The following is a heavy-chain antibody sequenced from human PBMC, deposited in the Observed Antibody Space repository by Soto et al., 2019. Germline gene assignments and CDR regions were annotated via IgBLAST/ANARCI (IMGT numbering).Heavy chain of an antibody. CDR3: ARDNGYCSSTRGLCFDD. Sequence: ASVKGSCTASGYTFTGYYMHWVRQAPGQGLEWMGWINPNSGGTNYAQKFQGRVTMTRDTSISTAYMELSRLRSDDTAVYYCARDNGYCSSTRGLCFDDWGQGTLVTVSS. V-gene: IGHV1-2*02. D-gene: IGHD2-2*03. CDR2: INPNSGGT. CDR1: GYTFTGYY. J-gene: IGHJ4*02.